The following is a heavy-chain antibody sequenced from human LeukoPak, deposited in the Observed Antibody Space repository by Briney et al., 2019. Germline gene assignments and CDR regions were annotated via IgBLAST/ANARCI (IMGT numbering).Heavy chain of an antibody. V-gene: IGHV3-30-3*01. CDR2: LSHDGSTK. D-gene: IGHD1-26*01. CDR3: ARDPSYYTGSGFDI. Sequence: GGSLRLSCAASGFTFGGFTMHWVREAPGEGLEWVAVLSHDGSTKYYADSVRGRFPISRDNSRNTLYVQMNSLRVDDTAMYYCARDPSYYTGSGFDIWGQGTMVSVSS. CDR1: GFTFGGFT. J-gene: IGHJ3*02.